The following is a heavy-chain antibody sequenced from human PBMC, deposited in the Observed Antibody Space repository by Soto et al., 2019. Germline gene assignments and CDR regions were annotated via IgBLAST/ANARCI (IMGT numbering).Heavy chain of an antibody. Sequence: SETLSLTCAVYGGSFSTYSWSWIRQPPGKGLEWIGEINHIGITNYNPSLKSRVTISLDTSNNQVSLQLTSVTAADTAVYYCARLGSGSDNYYYNYMDVWGKGTTVTVSS. CDR2: INHIGIT. CDR1: GGSFSTYS. D-gene: IGHD5-12*01. J-gene: IGHJ6*03. V-gene: IGHV4-34*01. CDR3: ARLGSGSDNYYYNYMDV.